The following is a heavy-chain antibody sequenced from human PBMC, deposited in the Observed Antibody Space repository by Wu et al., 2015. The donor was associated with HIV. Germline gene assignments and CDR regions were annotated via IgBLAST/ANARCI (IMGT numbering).Heavy chain of an antibody. V-gene: IGHV1-2*02. CDR2: ILPNTDAT. J-gene: IGHJ4*02. D-gene: IGHD1-20*01. CDR3: ASYGPGYNWMYS. Sequence: EWMGWILPNTDATKYAPRFQGRVTMTRDTSISTIYMELRGLRSDDTALYFCASYGPGYNWMYSWGQGTLVTVSS.